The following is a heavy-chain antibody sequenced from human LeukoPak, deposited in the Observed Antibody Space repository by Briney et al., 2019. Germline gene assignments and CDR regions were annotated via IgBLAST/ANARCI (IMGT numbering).Heavy chain of an antibody. CDR1: GFTFNNYG. Sequence: GGSLGLSCAASGFTFNNYGMHWVRQAPGKGPEWVAVISYDGRNIHYPDSVKGRFTISRDISTDTLWLQMDSLRTEDTAVYYCARLIVATINFDYWGQGTLATVSS. V-gene: IGHV3-30*03. J-gene: IGHJ4*02. D-gene: IGHD5-12*01. CDR3: ARLIVATINFDY. CDR2: ISYDGRNI.